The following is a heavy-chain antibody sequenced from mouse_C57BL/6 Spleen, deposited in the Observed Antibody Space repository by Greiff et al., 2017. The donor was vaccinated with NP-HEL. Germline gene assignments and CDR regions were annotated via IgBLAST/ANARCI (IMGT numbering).Heavy chain of an antibody. V-gene: IGHV1-59*01. CDR1: GYTFTSYW. CDR3: ARLAYDGYFDY. CDR2: IDPSDSYT. Sequence: QVQLQQPGAELVRPGTSVKLSCKASGYTFTSYWMHWVKQRPGQGLEWIGVIDPSDSYTNYNQKFKGKATLTVDTSSSTAYMQLSSLTSEDSAVYYCARLAYDGYFDYWGQGTTLTVSS. J-gene: IGHJ2*01. D-gene: IGHD2-3*01.